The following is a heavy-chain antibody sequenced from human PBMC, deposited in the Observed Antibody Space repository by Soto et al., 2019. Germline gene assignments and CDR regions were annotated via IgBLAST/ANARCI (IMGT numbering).Heavy chain of an antibody. Sequence: QVQLQESGPGLVKPSQTLSLTCTVSGGSISSGDYYWSWIRQPPGKGLEWIGYIYYSGSTYYNPSLKMRVTTSGDPSKNPFALKLSSVTAADQAGYYCARDHQPLVPAYYYHGMDVWGQGTTVTVSS. CDR3: ARDHQPLVPAYYYHGMDV. CDR2: IYYSGST. V-gene: IGHV4-30-4*01. CDR1: GGSISSGDYY. J-gene: IGHJ6*02. D-gene: IGHD6-13*01.